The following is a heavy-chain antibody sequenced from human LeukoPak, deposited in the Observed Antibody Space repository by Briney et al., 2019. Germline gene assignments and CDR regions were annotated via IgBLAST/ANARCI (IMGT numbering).Heavy chain of an antibody. J-gene: IGHJ6*02. CDR1: GFTFSSYD. Sequence: GGSLRLSCAASGFTFSSYDMHWVRQATGKGLEWVSAIGTAGDTYYPGSVKGRFTISRENAKNSLYLQMNSLRAGDTAVYYCARGGLALGYYYYGMDVWGQGTTVTVSS. V-gene: IGHV3-13*01. CDR2: IGTAGDT. CDR3: ARGGLALGYYYYGMDV. D-gene: IGHD6-19*01.